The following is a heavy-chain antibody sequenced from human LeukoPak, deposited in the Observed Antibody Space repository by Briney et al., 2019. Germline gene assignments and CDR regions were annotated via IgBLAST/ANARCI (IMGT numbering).Heavy chain of an antibody. CDR1: GGSISSGDYY. D-gene: IGHD5-18*01. CDR2: IYYSGST. V-gene: IGHV4-30-4*01. Sequence: SETLSLTCTVSGGSISSGDYYWSWIRQPPGKGLEWIGYIYYSGSTYYNPSLKSRVTISVDTSKNQFSLKLSSVTAADTAVYYCAREGYSAYYFDYWGQGTLATVSS. J-gene: IGHJ4*02. CDR3: AREGYSAYYFDY.